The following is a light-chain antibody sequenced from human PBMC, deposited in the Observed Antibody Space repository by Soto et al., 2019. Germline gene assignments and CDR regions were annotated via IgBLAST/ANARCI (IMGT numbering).Light chain of an antibody. V-gene: IGKV1-39*01. J-gene: IGKJ2*01. CDR1: QSITTY. CDR2: SVS. Sequence: DIPMTQSPCSLSASIGDRVTITCRASQSITTYLNWYQQKPGKAPKLLIYSVSNLQSGVPSRFSGSGSGADFTLTITSLQPEDFATYYCQQSYSSPRTFGQGTKLEIK. CDR3: QQSYSSPRT.